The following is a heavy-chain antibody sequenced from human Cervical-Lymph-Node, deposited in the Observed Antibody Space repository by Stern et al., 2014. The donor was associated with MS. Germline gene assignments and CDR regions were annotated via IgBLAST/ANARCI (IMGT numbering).Heavy chain of an antibody. CDR2: INPNTSAT. V-gene: IGHV1-8*01. CDR3: ARGYGEYYYGMDV. D-gene: IGHD4-17*01. Sequence: QVQLVKSGAEVRKPGASVKVSCKTSGYTFTSYDINWVRQAPGQGLEWMGYINPNTSATGYAQKFQGRVALTRKNSIGAAYMELSSLRSEDTAVDFCARGYGEYYYGMDVWGQGTTVTVPS. CDR1: GYTFTSYD. J-gene: IGHJ6*02.